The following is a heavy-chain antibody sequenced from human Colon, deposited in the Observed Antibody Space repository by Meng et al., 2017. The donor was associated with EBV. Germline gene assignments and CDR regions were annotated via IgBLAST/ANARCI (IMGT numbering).Heavy chain of an antibody. Sequence: QVQLQQRGSGLLQPSETLSLTCTVYCGPFSGFYLTWIRQSPGKGLEWIGEIDDSGNIIYNPSLKSRVTISGDTSKNQFSLNVSSVTAADTAVYYCARSRWLLLQLWGQGTLVTVSS. J-gene: IGHJ4*02. CDR3: ARSRWLLLQL. V-gene: IGHV4-34*01. CDR2: IDDSGNI. CDR1: CGPFSGFY. D-gene: IGHD3-22*01.